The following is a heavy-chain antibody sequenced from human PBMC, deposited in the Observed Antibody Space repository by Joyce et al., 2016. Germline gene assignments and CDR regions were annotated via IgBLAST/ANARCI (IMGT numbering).Heavy chain of an antibody. J-gene: IGHJ5*02. CDR3: ARARGRFYRGNPAMNWFDP. CDR1: GGSCSSSSYF. D-gene: IGHD3-16*01. V-gene: IGHV4-39*07. CDR2: IYYSGSP. Sequence: QLHLQESGPGLVKTSETLSLTCTVSGGSCSSSSYFWAWIRQPPGKGLEWIGGIYYSGSPYYNPSLKSRVTRSVDTSKNQLSLKLSSVTAADTAVYYTARARGRFYRGNPAMNWFDPWGRGTLVTVSS.